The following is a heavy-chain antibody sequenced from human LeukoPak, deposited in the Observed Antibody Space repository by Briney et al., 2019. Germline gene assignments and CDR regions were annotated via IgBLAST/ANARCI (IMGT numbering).Heavy chain of an antibody. CDR2: INPNSGGT. D-gene: IGHD3-22*01. V-gene: IGHV1-2*02. CDR1: GYTFTGYY. J-gene: IGHJ4*02. Sequence: GASVKVSCKASGYTFTGYYMHWVRQAPGQGLEWMGWINPNSGGTNYAQKFQGRVTMTRDTSISTAYMELSRLRSDDTAVYYCAREWRSVNYYDSSGTFDYWGQGTLVTVSS. CDR3: AREWRSVNYYDSSGTFDY.